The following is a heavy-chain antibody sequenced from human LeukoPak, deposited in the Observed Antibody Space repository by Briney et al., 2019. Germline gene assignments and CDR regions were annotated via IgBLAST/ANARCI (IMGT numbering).Heavy chain of an antibody. J-gene: IGHJ4*02. V-gene: IGHV3-74*01. CDR3: VRAIGRGPGGHFDY. D-gene: IGHD3-10*01. CDR1: GFTFSSYW. Sequence: GGSLRLSCAVSGFTFSSYWMHWVRQVPGKGLVWVSRIKSDGINTIYADSVKGRFTISKDNAKNALYLQMNSLRGEDTAVYYCVRAIGRGPGGHFDYWGQGTLVTVSS. CDR2: IKSDGINT.